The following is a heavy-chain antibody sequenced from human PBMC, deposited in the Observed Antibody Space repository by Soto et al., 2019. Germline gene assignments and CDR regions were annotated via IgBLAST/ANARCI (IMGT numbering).Heavy chain of an antibody. Sequence: SETLSLTCTVSGGSISSYYWSWIRQPPGKGLEWIGYIYYSGSTNYNPSLKSRVTISVDTSKNQFSLKLSSVTAADTAVYYCARERGFYDIWTGDAFDIWGQGTMVT. D-gene: IGHD3-9*01. J-gene: IGHJ3*02. CDR1: GGSISSYY. CDR3: ARERGFYDIWTGDAFDI. CDR2: IYYSGST. V-gene: IGHV4-59*01.